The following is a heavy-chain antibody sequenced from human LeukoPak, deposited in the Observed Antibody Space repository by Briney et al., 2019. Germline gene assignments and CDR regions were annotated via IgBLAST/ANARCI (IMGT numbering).Heavy chain of an antibody. CDR1: GFTFSSYS. D-gene: IGHD3-10*01. CDR3: ARDLGPVHSGY. Sequence: GGSLRLSCAASGFTFSSYSMNWVRQAPGKGLEWVPYISSSSSSIHYADSVKGRFTISRDDAKNPLYLQMNSLRAEDTAVYYCARDLGPVHSGYWGQGTLVTVSS. CDR2: ISSSSSSI. J-gene: IGHJ4*02. V-gene: IGHV3-48*01.